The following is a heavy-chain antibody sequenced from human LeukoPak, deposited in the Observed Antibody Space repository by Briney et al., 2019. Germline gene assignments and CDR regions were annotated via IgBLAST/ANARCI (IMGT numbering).Heavy chain of an antibody. Sequence: RPGGSLRLSCVASGFTFDDHDMSWVRQAPGKGLEWVSNINWNGGSTGYADSVKGRFTISRDNAKNSLYLQMNSLRAEDTAFYYGGREKMGGAPVWGGLDYWARGPLVPVS. V-gene: IGHV3-20*04. CDR3: GREKMGGAPVWGGLDY. J-gene: IGHJ4*02. D-gene: IGHD3-16*01. CDR1: GFTFDDHD. CDR2: INWNGGST.